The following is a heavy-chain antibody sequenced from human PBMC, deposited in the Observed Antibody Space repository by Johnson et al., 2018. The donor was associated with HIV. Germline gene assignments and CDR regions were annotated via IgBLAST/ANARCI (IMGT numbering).Heavy chain of an antibody. CDR2: ISYDGSNK. CDR1: GFTFSSYG. V-gene: IGHV3-30*18. J-gene: IGHJ3*02. D-gene: IGHD2-8*02. CDR3: AKSGLVVLVVYAPDVFDI. Sequence: QVQLVESGGGVVQPGRSLRLSCAASGFTFSSYGMHWVRQAPGKGLEWVAVISYDGSNKYYADSVKGRFTISRDNSKNTLYLQMNSLRPEDTAVYYCAKSGLVVLVVYAPDVFDIWGQGTMVTVSS.